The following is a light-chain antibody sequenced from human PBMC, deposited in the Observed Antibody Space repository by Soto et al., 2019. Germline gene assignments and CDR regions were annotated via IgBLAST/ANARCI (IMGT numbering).Light chain of an antibody. CDR2: AAS. Sequence: NQMTQSPSAVSATVGDRVTTTSRASQGISNYLAWYHQKPGKVPKLLIYAASTLQSGVPSRFSGSGSGTEFTLTISSLQSEDFAVYYCQQHNNWPLTFGGGTKV. CDR1: QGISNY. J-gene: IGKJ4*01. V-gene: IGKV1-27*01. CDR3: QQHNNWPLT.